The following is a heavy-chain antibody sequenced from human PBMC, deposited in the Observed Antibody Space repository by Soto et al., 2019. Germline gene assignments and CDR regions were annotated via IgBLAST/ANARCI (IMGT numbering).Heavy chain of an antibody. D-gene: IGHD6-19*01. CDR1: GFTFNNYA. J-gene: IGHJ6*02. V-gene: IGHV3-30*02. CDR2: IWYDGSNK. Sequence: PGGSLRLSCAASGFTFNNYAMHWVRQAPGKGLEWVAVIWYDGSNKYYTASVKGRFTVSRDNAKNSLYLQMNSLRAEDTALYYCAKGSGEYYYYYGMDVWGQGTTVTVSS. CDR3: AKGSGEYYYYYGMDV.